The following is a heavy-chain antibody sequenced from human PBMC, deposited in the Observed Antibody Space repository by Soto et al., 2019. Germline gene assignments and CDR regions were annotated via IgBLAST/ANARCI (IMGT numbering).Heavy chain of an antibody. J-gene: IGHJ6*02. CDR2: INHSGST. CDR1: GGSFSGYY. Sequence: SETLSLTCAVYGGSFSGYYWSWIRQPPGKGLEWIGEINHSGSTNYNPSLKSRVTISVDTSKNQFSLKLSSVTAADTAVYYCARVRLTIFGVVISFRYGMDVWGQGTTVTVSS. D-gene: IGHD3-3*01. V-gene: IGHV4-34*01. CDR3: ARVRLTIFGVVISFRYGMDV.